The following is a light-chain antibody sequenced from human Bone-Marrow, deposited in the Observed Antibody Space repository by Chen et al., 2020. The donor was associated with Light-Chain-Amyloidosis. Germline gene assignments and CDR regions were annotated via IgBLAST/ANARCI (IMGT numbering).Light chain of an antibody. Sequence: QSVLNQPPSASGTPGQRVTISCSGSPSTIGGSFIYWYGHLPGTAPKLLISRDTQRPSGVPDRFSGSKSGTSASLTISGLRSEDEAVYYCATWDFSGSGQGVFGGETKLTV. V-gene: IGLV1-47*02. CDR3: ATWDFSGSGQGV. CDR2: RDT. J-gene: IGLJ3*02. CDR1: PSTIGGSF.